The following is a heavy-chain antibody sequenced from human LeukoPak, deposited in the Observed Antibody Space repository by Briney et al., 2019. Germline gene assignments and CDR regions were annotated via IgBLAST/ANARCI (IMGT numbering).Heavy chain of an antibody. CDR2: IYTSGST. V-gene: IGHV4-61*02. J-gene: IGHJ4*02. Sequence: PSETLSLTCTVSGGSISSGSYYWSWIRQPAGKGLEWIGRIYTSGSTNYNPSLKSRVTISVDTSKNQFSLKLSSVTAADTAVYYCAREWGKYSSSSLPDYWGQGTLVTVSS. CDR3: AREWGKYSSSSLPDY. D-gene: IGHD6-13*01. CDR1: GGSISSGSYY.